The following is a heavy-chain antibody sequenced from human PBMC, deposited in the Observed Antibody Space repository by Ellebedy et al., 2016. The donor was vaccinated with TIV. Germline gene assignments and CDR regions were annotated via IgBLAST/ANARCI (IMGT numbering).Heavy chain of an antibody. V-gene: IGHV3-21*01. D-gene: IGHD3-10*01. CDR2: ISPGSTYI. J-gene: IGHJ5*02. CDR3: AGDASGSYYAEFVWFDP. Sequence: GESLKISXAASGFTFKSYTMNWVRQAPGKGLEWVSSISPGSTYIYYADSVKGRFTISRDNAKNSVYLQMNSLRAEDTAVYYCAGDASGSYYAEFVWFDPWGQGTLVTVSS. CDR1: GFTFKSYT.